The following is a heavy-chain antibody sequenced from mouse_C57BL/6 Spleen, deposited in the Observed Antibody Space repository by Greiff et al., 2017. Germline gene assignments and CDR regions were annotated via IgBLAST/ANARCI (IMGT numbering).Heavy chain of an antibody. D-gene: IGHD1-1*01. CDR1: GFTFSNYW. CDR3: TSPTTELAY. V-gene: IGHV6-3*01. CDR2: IRLKSDNYAT. Sequence: EVMLVESGGGLVQPGGSMKLSCVASGFTFSNYWMNWVRQSPEKGLEWVAQIRLKSDNYATHYAESVKGRFTISRDDSKSSVYLQMNNLRAEDTGIYYCTSPTTELAYWGQGTLVTVSA. J-gene: IGHJ3*01.